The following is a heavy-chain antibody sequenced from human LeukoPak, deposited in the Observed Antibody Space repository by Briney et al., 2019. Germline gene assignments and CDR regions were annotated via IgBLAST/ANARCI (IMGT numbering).Heavy chain of an antibody. CDR1: GGTFSSYA. D-gene: IGHD4-17*01. V-gene: IGHV1-69*06. CDR3: CDGDYYFDY. CDR2: IIPVFGTA. Sequence: SVKVSCKASGGTFSSYAISWVRQAPGQGLEWMGGIIPVFGTANYAQKFQGRVTITADKSTSTAYMELSSLRSEDTAVYYCCDGDYYFDYWGQGTLVTVSS. J-gene: IGHJ4*02.